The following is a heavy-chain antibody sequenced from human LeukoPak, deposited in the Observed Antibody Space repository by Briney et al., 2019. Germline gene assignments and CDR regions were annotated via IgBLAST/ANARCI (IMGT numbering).Heavy chain of an antibody. CDR1: GGSFSGYY. D-gene: IGHD3-22*01. CDR3: ARDHYYDSSGYSYRRRLTNAFDI. J-gene: IGHJ3*02. Sequence: SETLSLTCAVYGGSFSGYYWSWIRQPPGKGLEWIGEINDSGSTNYNPSLKSRVTISVDTSKNQFSLKLSSVTAADTAVYYCARDHYYDSSGYSYRRRLTNAFDIWGQGTMVTVSS. V-gene: IGHV4-34*01. CDR2: INDSGST.